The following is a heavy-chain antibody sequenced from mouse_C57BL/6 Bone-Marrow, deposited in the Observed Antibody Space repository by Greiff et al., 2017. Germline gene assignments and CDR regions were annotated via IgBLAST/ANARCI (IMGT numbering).Heavy chain of an antibody. J-gene: IGHJ2*01. CDR2: ISDGGSYT. Sequence: EVKLEESGGGLVKPGGSLKLSCAASGFTFSSYAMSWVRQTPEKRLEWVATISDGGSYTYYPDNVKGRFTISRDNAKNNLYLQMSHLKSEDTAMYYCARSIYFPYFDYWGQGTTLTVSS. CDR3: ARSIYFPYFDY. D-gene: IGHD2-1*01. V-gene: IGHV5-4*03. CDR1: GFTFSSYA.